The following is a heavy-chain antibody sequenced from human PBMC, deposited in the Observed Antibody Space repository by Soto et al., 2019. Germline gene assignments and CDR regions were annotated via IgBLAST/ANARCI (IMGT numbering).Heavy chain of an antibody. D-gene: IGHD5-18*01. CDR3: ARDQGYSYTYYGMDVSAYGMDV. CDR1: GFTFSSYS. J-gene: IGHJ6*02. CDR2: ISSSSSYI. Sequence: PGGSLRLSCAASGFTFSSYSMNWVRQAPGKGLEWVSSISSSSSYIYYADSVKGRFTISRDNAKNSLYLQMNSLRAEDTAVYYCARDQGYSYTYYGMDVSAYGMDVWGQGTTVTVSS. V-gene: IGHV3-21*01.